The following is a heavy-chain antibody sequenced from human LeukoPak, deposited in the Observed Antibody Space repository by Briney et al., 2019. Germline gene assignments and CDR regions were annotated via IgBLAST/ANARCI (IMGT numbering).Heavy chain of an antibody. CDR3: ARDGRPDLFDY. V-gene: IGHV3-48*03. CDR1: GFTFSSYE. D-gene: IGHD1-26*01. J-gene: IGHJ4*02. Sequence: QPGGSLRLSCAASGFTFSSYEMNWVRQAPGKGLELVSYISSSGGTIYYADSVKGRFTISRDNANNSLYLQMNSLRAEDTGVYYCARDGRPDLFDYWGQGTLVTVSS. CDR2: ISSSGGTI.